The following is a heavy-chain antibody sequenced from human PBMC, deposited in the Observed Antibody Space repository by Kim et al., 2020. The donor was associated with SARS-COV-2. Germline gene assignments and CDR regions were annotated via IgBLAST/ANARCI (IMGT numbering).Heavy chain of an antibody. CDR1: GFTFSSYA. CDR3: ARRGVVAATLGWISAGIDAFDI. V-gene: IGHV3-30-3*01. D-gene: IGHD2-15*01. Sequence: GGSLRLSCAASGFTFSSYAMHWVRQAPGKGLEWVAVISYDGSNKYYADSVKGRFTISRDNSKNTLYLQMNSLRAEDTAVYYCARRGVVAATLGWISAGIDAFDIWGQGTMVTVSS. J-gene: IGHJ3*02. CDR2: ISYDGSNK.